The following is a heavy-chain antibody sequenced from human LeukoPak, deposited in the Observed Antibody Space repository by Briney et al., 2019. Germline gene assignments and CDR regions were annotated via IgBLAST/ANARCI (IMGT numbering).Heavy chain of an antibody. J-gene: IGHJ4*02. V-gene: IGHV4-59*01. CDR2: IYYSGST. CDR1: GGSISSYY. Sequence: KPSETLSLTCTVSGGSISSYYRSWIRQPPGKGLEWIGYIYYSGSTNYNPSLKSRVTISIDTSKNQFSLKLSSVTAADTAVYYCARSRRYFDYWGQGTLVTVSS. CDR3: ARSRRYFDY.